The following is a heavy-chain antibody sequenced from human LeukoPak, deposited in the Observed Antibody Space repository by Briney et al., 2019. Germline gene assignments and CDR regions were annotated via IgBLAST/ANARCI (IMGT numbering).Heavy chain of an antibody. D-gene: IGHD4-17*01. Sequence: PSETLSLTCTVSGGSISSGDYYWSWIRQPPGKGLEWIGYIYYSGSTYYNPSLKSRVTISVDTSKNQFSLKLSSVTAADTAVYYCARDLGDYGAHDTPGSTYWGQGTLVTVSP. J-gene: IGHJ4*02. CDR3: ARDLGDYGAHDTPGSTY. CDR2: IYYSGST. CDR1: GGSISSGDYY. V-gene: IGHV4-30-4*01.